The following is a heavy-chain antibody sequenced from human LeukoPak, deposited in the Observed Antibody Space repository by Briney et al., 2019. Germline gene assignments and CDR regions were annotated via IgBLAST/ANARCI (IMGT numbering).Heavy chain of an antibody. J-gene: IGHJ3*02. CDR3: SSLDAYAFDI. Sequence: GASLRLSCAASGFTFSCYDMSWVRQAPGKGLEWVSTISGSGGSTYYADSVKGRFTLSRDNSKNTLYLQMNSLRAEDTAVYYCSSLDAYAFDIWGQGTMVTVSS. V-gene: IGHV3-23*01. CDR2: ISGSGGST. D-gene: IGHD3-16*02. CDR1: GFTFSCYD.